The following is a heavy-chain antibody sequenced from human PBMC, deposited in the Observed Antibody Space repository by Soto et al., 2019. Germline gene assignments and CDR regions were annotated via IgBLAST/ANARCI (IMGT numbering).Heavy chain of an antibody. V-gene: IGHV1-69*01. CDR3: AREDYYGSGSYYWFDP. CDR1: GGTFSSYA. D-gene: IGHD3-10*01. J-gene: IGHJ5*02. CDR2: IIPIFGTA. Sequence: QVQLVQSGAEVKKPGSSVKVSCKASGGTFSSYAISWVRQAPGQGLGWMGGIIPIFGTANYAQKFQGRVTITADESTSTAYMELSSLRSEDTAVYYCAREDYYGSGSYYWFDPWGQGTLVTVSS.